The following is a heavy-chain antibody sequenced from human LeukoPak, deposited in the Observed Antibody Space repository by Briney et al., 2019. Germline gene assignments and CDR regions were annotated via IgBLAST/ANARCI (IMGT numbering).Heavy chain of an antibody. Sequence: SGGSLRLSCAASGFTFSSYWMSWVRQAPGKGLEWVANIKQDGSEKYYVDSVKGRFTISRDNAKNSLYLQMNSLRAEDTAVYYCARGPPGYSSGWPAFDPWGQGTLVTVSS. V-gene: IGHV3-7*01. CDR1: GFTFSSYW. CDR2: IKQDGSEK. J-gene: IGHJ5*02. CDR3: ARGPPGYSSGWPAFDP. D-gene: IGHD6-19*01.